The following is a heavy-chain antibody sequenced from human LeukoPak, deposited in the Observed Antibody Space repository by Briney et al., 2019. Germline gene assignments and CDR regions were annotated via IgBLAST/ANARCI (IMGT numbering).Heavy chain of an antibody. J-gene: IGHJ4*02. Sequence: SETLSLTCTVSGGSISSGDYYWSWIRQPPGKGLEWIGYIYYSGSTYYNPSLKSRVTISVGTSKNQFSLKLSSVTAADTAVYYCARDREGLPDYWGQGTLVTVSS. D-gene: IGHD1-14*01. V-gene: IGHV4-30-4*08. CDR2: IYYSGST. CDR3: ARDREGLPDY. CDR1: GGSISSGDYY.